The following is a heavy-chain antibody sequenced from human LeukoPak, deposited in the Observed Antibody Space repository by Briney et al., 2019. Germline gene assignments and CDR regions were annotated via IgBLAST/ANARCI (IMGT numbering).Heavy chain of an antibody. Sequence: SETLSLTCTVSGDSISSFHWSWIRQPAGKGLEWIGRIYTSGSTNYNPSLKSRVTISVDTSKNQFSLKLSSVTAADTAVYYCAKGSSSWLLRYYFDYWGQGTLVTVSS. CDR2: IYTSGST. CDR3: AKGSSSWLLRYYFDY. J-gene: IGHJ4*02. V-gene: IGHV4-4*07. D-gene: IGHD6-13*01. CDR1: GDSISSFH.